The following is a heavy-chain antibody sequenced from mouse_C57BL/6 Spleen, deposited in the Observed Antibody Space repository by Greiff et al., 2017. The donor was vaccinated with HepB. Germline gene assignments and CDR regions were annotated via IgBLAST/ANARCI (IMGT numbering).Heavy chain of an antibody. Sequence: QVQLQQPGAELVKPGASVKLSCKASGYTFTSYWMHWVKQRPGQGLEWIGMIHPNSGSTNYNEKFKSKATLTVDKSSSTAYMQLSSLTSEDSAVYYCARDTYGSRYYFDYWGQGTTLTVSS. D-gene: IGHD1-1*01. CDR2: IHPNSGST. V-gene: IGHV1-64*01. CDR1: GYTFTSYW. CDR3: ARDTYGSRYYFDY. J-gene: IGHJ2*01.